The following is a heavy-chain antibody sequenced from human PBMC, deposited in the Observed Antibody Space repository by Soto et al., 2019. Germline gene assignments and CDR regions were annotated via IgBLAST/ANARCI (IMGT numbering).Heavy chain of an antibody. J-gene: IGHJ5*02. D-gene: IGHD2-21*01. Sequence: SLKVSCKASGSTFSSYAISWVRQAPGQGLEWMGGIIAYYGTANYAQKFQGRVTITADKSTSTAYMGLSSLRSDDTAVYYCAMWRKTWFDPWGQGTLVTVSS. CDR2: IIAYYGTA. CDR3: AMWRKTWFDP. CDR1: GSTFSSYA. V-gene: IGHV1-69*06.